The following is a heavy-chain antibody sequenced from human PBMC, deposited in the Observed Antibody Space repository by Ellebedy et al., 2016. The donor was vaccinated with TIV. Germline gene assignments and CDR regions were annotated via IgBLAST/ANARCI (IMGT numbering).Heavy chain of an antibody. CDR3: AGRSY. J-gene: IGHJ4*02. CDR1: GFTFSNHY. CDR2: IKQDGSEK. V-gene: IGHV3-7*01. Sequence: GGSLRLXXAASGFTFSNHYMSWVRQAPGKGLEWVANIKQDGSEKYYVDSVKGRFTISRDNAKNSLYLQMNSLGAEDTAVYYCAGRSYWGQGTLVTVSS.